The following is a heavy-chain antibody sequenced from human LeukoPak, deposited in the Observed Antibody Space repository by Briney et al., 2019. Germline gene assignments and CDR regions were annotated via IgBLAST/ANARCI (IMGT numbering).Heavy chain of an antibody. CDR3: ARHRVGIYSRNHAFDI. Sequence: GESLKISCKGSGYTFSSNWIGWVRQMAGKGLEWMGIIYPGDSDTRYSPSFQGQVTISADKSSSTAYLQWSSLKASDTAMYYCARHRVGIYSRNHAFDIWGQGTMVTVSS. J-gene: IGHJ3*02. CDR2: IYPGDSDT. CDR1: GYTFSSNW. D-gene: IGHD1-26*01. V-gene: IGHV5-51*01.